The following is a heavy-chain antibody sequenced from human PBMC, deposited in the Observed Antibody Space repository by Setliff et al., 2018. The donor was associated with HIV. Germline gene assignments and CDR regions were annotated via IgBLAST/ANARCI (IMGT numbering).Heavy chain of an antibody. D-gene: IGHD3-3*01. Sequence: GASVKVSCKASGYTFTSYYMHWVRQAPGQGLEWMGIINPSGGSTSYAQKFQGRVTTTIDRSTSTAYMELRSLRSDDTAVYYCARQIFWRDYYFDYWGQGTLVTVSS. CDR1: GYTFTSYY. J-gene: IGHJ4*02. V-gene: IGHV1-46*01. CDR2: INPSGGST. CDR3: ARQIFWRDYYFDY.